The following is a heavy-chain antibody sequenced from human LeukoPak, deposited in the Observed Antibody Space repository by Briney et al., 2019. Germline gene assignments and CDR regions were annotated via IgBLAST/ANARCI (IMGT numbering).Heavy chain of an antibody. CDR2: IYSGGST. CDR1: GFTVSSNY. CDR3: ASGYQLLLY. Sequence: GGSLRLSCAVSGFTVSSNYMSWVRQAPGRGLEWVSVIYSGGSTYYADSVKGRFTISRDNSKNTLYLQMNSLRAEDTAVYYCASGYQLLLYWGQGTLVTVSS. D-gene: IGHD2-2*01. J-gene: IGHJ4*02. V-gene: IGHV3-66*01.